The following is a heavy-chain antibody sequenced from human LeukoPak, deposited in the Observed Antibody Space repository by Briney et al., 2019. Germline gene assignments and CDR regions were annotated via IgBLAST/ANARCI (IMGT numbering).Heavy chain of an antibody. Sequence: GRSLRLSCAASGFTFDDYAMHWVRHAPGKGLEWVSGISWNSGSIGYADSVKGRFTISRDNAKNSLYLQMNSLRAEDTAVYYCARVSTYYDFWSGHYYFDYWGQGTLVTVSS. CDR3: ARVSTYYDFWSGHYYFDY. V-gene: IGHV3-9*01. D-gene: IGHD3-3*01. CDR2: ISWNSGSI. J-gene: IGHJ4*02. CDR1: GFTFDDYA.